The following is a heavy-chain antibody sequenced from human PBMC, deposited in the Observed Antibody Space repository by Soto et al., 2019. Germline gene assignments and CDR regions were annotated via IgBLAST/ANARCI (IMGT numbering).Heavy chain of an antibody. V-gene: IGHV3-30*18. Sequence: QVQLVESGGGVVQPGRSLRLSCAASGFTFSIYGMNWVRQAPGKGLEWVAVISYDGSNKYYGHSVKGRFTISRDNSKNSLHLQMNSLRAEDTAVYYCAKFGIADVFDIWGQGTMVTVSS. CDR1: GFTFSIYG. CDR3: AKFGIADVFDI. D-gene: IGHD6-13*01. J-gene: IGHJ3*02. CDR2: ISYDGSNK.